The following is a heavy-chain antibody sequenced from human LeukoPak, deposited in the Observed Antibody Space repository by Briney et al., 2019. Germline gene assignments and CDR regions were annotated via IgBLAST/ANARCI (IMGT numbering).Heavy chain of an antibody. D-gene: IGHD3-3*01. V-gene: IGHV3-30*02. J-gene: IGHJ3*02. CDR2: IRYDGSEK. CDR1: GLTFSNFG. Sequence: GGSLRLSCAASGLTFSNFGMHWVRQAPGKGLEWVAFIRYDGSEKIYADSVKGRFTISRGNSKNTLYLQMNSLRAEDTAVYYCATEPIFGVVIWDAFDIWGQGTMVTVSS. CDR3: ATEPIFGVVIWDAFDI.